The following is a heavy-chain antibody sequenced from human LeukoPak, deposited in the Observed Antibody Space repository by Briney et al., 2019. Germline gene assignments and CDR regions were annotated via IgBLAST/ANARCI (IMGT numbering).Heavy chain of an antibody. CDR1: GFTLSNNY. D-gene: IGHD1-26*01. V-gene: IGHV3-66*01. CDR3: ATRGRSGYYYGMDV. CDR2: ISTRGTT. Sequence: GGSLRLSCAASGFTLSNNYMSWARQAPGKGLEWVSIISTRGTTYYADSVKGRFTISRDNSQNPLYLQMNSLRAEDTAVYYGATRGRSGYYYGMDVWGQGTTVTVSS. J-gene: IGHJ6*02.